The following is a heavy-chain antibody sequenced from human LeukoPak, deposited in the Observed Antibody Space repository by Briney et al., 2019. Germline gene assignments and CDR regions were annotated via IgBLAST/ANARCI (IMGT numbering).Heavy chain of an antibody. CDR2: ISPDSNYK. D-gene: IGHD5-12*01. CDR3: VRGGYRGFDYEY. CDR1: GFTFSTYS. Sequence: GGSLRLSCAASGFTFSTYSMNWLRLAPGKGLEWVSSISPDSNYKYYVDSVKGRLTISRDNAKSSLYLQMNSLRAEDTAVYYCVRGGYRGFDYEYWGQGTLVTVSS. J-gene: IGHJ4*02. V-gene: IGHV3-21*01.